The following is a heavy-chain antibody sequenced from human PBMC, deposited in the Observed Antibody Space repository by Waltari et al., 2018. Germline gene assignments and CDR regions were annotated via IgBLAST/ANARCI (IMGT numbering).Heavy chain of an antibody. J-gene: IGHJ3*02. CDR1: GGSISSGSYY. Sequence: QVQLQESGPGLVKPSQTLSLTCTVSGGSISSGSYYWSWIRQPAGKGLEWIGRIYTSWSTIHNPSLKSRVPISVDTSKNQFSLKLSSVTAADTAVYYCSAFGSYDAFDIWGQGTMVTVSS. CDR3: SAFGSYDAFDI. V-gene: IGHV4-61*02. D-gene: IGHD1-26*01. CDR2: IYTSWST.